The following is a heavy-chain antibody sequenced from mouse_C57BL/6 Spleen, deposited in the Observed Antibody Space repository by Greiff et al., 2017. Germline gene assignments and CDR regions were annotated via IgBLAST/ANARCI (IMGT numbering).Heavy chain of an antibody. CDR3: ARDYYGSSYGYFDV. Sequence: VQLQQPGAELVKPGASVKLSCTASGYTFTSYWMHWVKQRPGRGLEWIGRIDPNSGGTKYNEKFKSKATLTVDKPSSTAYMQLSSLTSEDSAVYYGARDYYGSSYGYFDVWGTGTTVTVSS. CDR1: GYTFTSYW. J-gene: IGHJ1*03. D-gene: IGHD1-1*01. CDR2: IDPNSGGT. V-gene: IGHV1-72*01.